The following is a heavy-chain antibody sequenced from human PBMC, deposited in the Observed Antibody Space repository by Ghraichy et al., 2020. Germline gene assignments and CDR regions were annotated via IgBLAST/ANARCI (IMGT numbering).Heavy chain of an antibody. J-gene: IGHJ4*02. CDR2: ISYSGSA. D-gene: IGHD2-8*01. V-gene: IGHV4-59*01. Sequence: SETLSLTCSVSGGSMSGNYWTWIRQPPGKGLEWIGYISYSGSATYHPSLKSRVAISIDTSRNQFSVRLTSVTAADTATYYCAKWPPGMTSYVENDSWGRGILVIGSS. CDR3: AKWPPGMTSYVENDS. CDR1: GGSMSGNY.